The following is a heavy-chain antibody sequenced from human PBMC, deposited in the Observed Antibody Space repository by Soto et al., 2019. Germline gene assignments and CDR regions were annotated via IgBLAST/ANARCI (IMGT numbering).Heavy chain of an antibody. CDR3: ARSGGLTPGGWFDP. Sequence: EVQLVESGGGLVQPGGSLRLSCAASGFTVSSNYMSWVRQAPGKGLEWVSVIYGGGSTYYADSVKGRFTISRENSKNTPYLQINSLRAEDTAVYYCARSGGLTPGGWFDPWGQGTLVTVSS. D-gene: IGHD3-10*01. J-gene: IGHJ5*02. V-gene: IGHV3-66*01. CDR1: GFTVSSNY. CDR2: IYGGGST.